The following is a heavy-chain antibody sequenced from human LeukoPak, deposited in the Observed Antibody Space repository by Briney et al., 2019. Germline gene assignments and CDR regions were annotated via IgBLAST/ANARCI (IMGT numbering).Heavy chain of an antibody. J-gene: IGHJ4*02. CDR3: ARGGSRHPSPEDY. CDR2: IKQDGSEK. D-gene: IGHD1-1*01. V-gene: IGHV3-7*03. Sequence: GGSLRLSCAASGFTFSSFWMSWVRQAPGKGLAWVANIKQDGSEKYFVDSVKGRFTISRDNAKNSLYLQMSSLRAKDTAVYYCARGGSRHPSPEDYWGRGTLVTVSS. CDR1: GFTFSSFW.